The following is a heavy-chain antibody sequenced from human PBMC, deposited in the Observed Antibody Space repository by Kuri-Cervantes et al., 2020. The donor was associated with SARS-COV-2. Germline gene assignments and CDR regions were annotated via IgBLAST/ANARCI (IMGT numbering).Heavy chain of an antibody. CDR3: ARDRGPAAKSYSDY. J-gene: IGHJ4*02. CDR2: ISSSGSTI. CDR1: GFTFSSYE. D-gene: IGHD2-2*01. Sequence: GESLKISCAASGFTFSSYEMNWVRQAPGKGLEWVSYISSSGSTIYYADSVKGRFTISRDNAKNSLYLQMNSLRAEDTAVYYCARDRGPAAKSYSDYWGQGTLVTVSS. V-gene: IGHV3-48*03.